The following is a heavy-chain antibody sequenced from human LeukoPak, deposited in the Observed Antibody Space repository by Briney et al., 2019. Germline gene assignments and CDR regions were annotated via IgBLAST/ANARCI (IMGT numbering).Heavy chain of an antibody. CDR2: ISSSDSTI. Sequence: GGSLRLSCAASGFTFSSYSMNWVGQAPGKGLEWVSYISSSDSTIYYADSVKGRFTISRDNAKNSLYLQMISLRAEDTATYYCARARLGFDIWGQGTMVTVSS. CDR1: GFTFSSYS. J-gene: IGHJ3*02. CDR3: ARARLGFDI. V-gene: IGHV3-48*01.